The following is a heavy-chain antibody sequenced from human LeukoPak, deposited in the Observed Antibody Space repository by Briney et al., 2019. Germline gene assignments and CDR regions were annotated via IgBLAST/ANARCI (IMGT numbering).Heavy chain of an antibody. CDR1: GFTFGDYA. D-gene: IGHD1-14*01. J-gene: IGHJ3*02. CDR3: TRNAREPDM. V-gene: IGHV3-49*04. CDR2: TGSKAYAGPP. Sequence: GRSLRLSCATSGFTFGDYALSWVRQAPRKGLEWGGFTGSKAYAGPPEYAASVKGRFSISRDDSKTIVYLQMNSLKAEDTAVYYCTRNAREPDMWRQATMVTDSS.